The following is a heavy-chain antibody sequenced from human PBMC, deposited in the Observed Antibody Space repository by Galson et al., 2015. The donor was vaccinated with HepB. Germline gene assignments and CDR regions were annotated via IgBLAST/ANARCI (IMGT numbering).Heavy chain of an antibody. J-gene: IGHJ5*02. CDR2: IYPSGST. Sequence: TLSLTCTVSGGSISSGTYSWNWIRQPAGKGLEWIGRIYPSGSTNYNPSLKSRVTMSLDTSKDQFSLKLSSVTAGDSAVYYCARGSTGWGWFDPWGQGTLVTVSS. V-gene: IGHV4-61*02. CDR1: GGSISSGTYS. CDR3: ARGSTGWGWFDP. D-gene: IGHD2-8*02.